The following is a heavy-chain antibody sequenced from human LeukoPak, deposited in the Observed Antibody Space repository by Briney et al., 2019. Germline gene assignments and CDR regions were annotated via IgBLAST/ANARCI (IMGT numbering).Heavy chain of an antibody. CDR1: GFTFDDYG. D-gene: IGHD6-13*01. Sequence: SGGSLRLSCAASGFTFDDYGMSWVRQAPGKGLEWVSGINWNGGSTGYADSVKGRFTISRDNAKNSLYLQMNSLRAEDTALYHCARGLQYSSSSGVGYNWFDPWGQGTLVTVST. CDR3: ARGLQYSSSSGVGYNWFDP. J-gene: IGHJ5*02. CDR2: INWNGGST. V-gene: IGHV3-20*01.